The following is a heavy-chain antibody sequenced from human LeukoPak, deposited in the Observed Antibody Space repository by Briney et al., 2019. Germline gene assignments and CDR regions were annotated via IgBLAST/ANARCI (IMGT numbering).Heavy chain of an antibody. V-gene: IGHV4-39*01. Sequence: SETLSLTCTVSGGSITSSSYSWGWIRQPPGKGLEWIGSIYYSGSTYYNPSLKSRVTISVDTSKNQFSLRLSSVTAADTAVYYCARKPCTNGVCYGLHWFDPWGQGTLVTVSS. CDR2: IYYSGST. CDR1: GGSITSSSYS. CDR3: ARKPCTNGVCYGLHWFDP. J-gene: IGHJ5*02. D-gene: IGHD2-8*01.